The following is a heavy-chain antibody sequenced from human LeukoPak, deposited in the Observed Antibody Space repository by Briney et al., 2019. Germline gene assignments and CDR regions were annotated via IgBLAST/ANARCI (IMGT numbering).Heavy chain of an antibody. CDR3: AKEVRGVIMEGYFDY. Sequence: GGSLRLSCAASGFTFSTYAMGWVRQAPGEGLEWVSGISANGGRTYYADSVKGRFTISRDNSKNTLYLQMNSLRAEDTAVYYCAKEVRGVIMEGYFDYWGQGLLVTVSS. J-gene: IGHJ4*02. V-gene: IGHV3-23*01. CDR2: ISANGGRT. D-gene: IGHD3-10*01. CDR1: GFTFSTYA.